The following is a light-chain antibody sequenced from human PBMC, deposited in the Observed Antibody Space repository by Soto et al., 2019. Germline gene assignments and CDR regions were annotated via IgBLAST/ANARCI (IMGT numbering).Light chain of an antibody. CDR3: QSYDRSLGGV. CDR2: GNV. Sequence: QSVLTQPPSVSGAPGQSVTISCSGTSSNIGAGYEIHWYQQLPGTAPRLLIYGNVNRPSGVPDRFSVSKSCTSGSLAITGLQAEDEADYYCQSYDRSLGGVFGGGTKLTVL. CDR1: SSNIGAGYE. V-gene: IGLV1-40*01. J-gene: IGLJ3*02.